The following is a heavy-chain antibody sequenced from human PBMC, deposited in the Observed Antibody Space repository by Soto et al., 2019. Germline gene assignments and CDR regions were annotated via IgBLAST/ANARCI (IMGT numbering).Heavy chain of an antibody. CDR2: TTGSGDNT. D-gene: IGHD6-13*01. Sequence: GGSLGLSCAASGFTFSNYAMSWVRQAPGKGLEWVSATTGSGDNTYYADSVRGRFTISRDNSKNTLYPQMNSLRAGDTAVYYCAKDKRGSSWNDAFDIWGHGTMVTVSS. CDR1: GFTFSNYA. V-gene: IGHV3-23*01. J-gene: IGHJ3*02. CDR3: AKDKRGSSWNDAFDI.